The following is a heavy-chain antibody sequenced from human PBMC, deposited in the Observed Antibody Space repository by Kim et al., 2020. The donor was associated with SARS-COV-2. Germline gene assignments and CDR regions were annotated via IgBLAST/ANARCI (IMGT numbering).Heavy chain of an antibody. CDR1: GGSISSYY. CDR3: ARVQHSSSWKSWFDP. D-gene: IGHD6-13*01. V-gene: IGHV4-4*07. Sequence: SETLSLTCTVSGGSISSYYWSWIRQPAGKGLEWIGRIYTSGSTNYYPSLKSRVTMSVDTSKNQFSLKLSSVTAADTAVYYCARVQHSSSWKSWFDPWGQGTLVTVSS. CDR2: IYTSGST. J-gene: IGHJ5*02.